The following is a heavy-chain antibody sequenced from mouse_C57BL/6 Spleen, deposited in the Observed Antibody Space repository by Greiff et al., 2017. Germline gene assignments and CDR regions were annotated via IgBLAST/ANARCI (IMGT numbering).Heavy chain of an antibody. CDR3: TATLYYFDY. Sequence: EVMLVESGGGLVQPGGSMKLSCVASGFTFSNYWMNWVRQSPEKGLEWVAQIRLKSDNYATNYAESVKGRFTISRDDSKSSVYLQMNNLRAEDTGIYYCTATLYYFDYWGQGTTLTVSS. CDR2: IRLKSDNYAT. J-gene: IGHJ2*01. V-gene: IGHV6-3*01. CDR1: GFTFSNYW.